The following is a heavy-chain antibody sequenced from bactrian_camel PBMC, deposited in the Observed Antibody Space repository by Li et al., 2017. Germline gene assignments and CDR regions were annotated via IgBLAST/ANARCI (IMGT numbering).Heavy chain of an antibody. CDR1: GQTFGANC. CDR2: IDGVDST. J-gene: IGHJ4*01. V-gene: IGHV3S53*01. CDR3: AARRIWRCSWRLTEHDYDD. Sequence: HVQLVESGGGSVQAGGSLRLSCTTSGQTFGANCMAWFRQATGKPREGVAAIDGVDSTTYADSVKGRFTISRDSAGNTLYLQMNSLKAEDTAMYYCAARRIWRCSWRLTEHDYDDWGQGTQVTVS. D-gene: IGHD3*01.